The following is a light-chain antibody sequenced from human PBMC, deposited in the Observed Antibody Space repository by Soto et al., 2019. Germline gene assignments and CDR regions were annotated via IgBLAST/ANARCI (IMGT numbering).Light chain of an antibody. J-gene: IGKJ4*01. CDR3: QQANSFPLT. Sequence: DIQMTQTPSSVSASVGDRVTITCRASQGIRSWLAWYQQKPGKAPKLLIYAASSLQSGVPLRFSGSGSGTDFTLTISSLQPEDFATYYCQQANSFPLTFAGGTKVDI. CDR2: AAS. V-gene: IGKV1-12*01. CDR1: QGIRSW.